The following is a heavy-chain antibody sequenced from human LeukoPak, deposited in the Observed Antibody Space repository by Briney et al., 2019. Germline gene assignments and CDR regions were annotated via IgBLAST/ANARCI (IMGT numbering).Heavy chain of an antibody. J-gene: IGHJ3*02. Sequence: SQTLSLTCTVSGGSISSGGYYWSWIRQHPGKGLEWIGYIYYSGSTNYNPSLKSRITISVDTSKNQFSLKLSSVTAADTAVYYCARGYPKPAFDIWGQGTMVTVSS. D-gene: IGHD1-26*01. CDR3: ARGYPKPAFDI. CDR1: GGSISSGGYY. CDR2: IYYSGST. V-gene: IGHV4-31*03.